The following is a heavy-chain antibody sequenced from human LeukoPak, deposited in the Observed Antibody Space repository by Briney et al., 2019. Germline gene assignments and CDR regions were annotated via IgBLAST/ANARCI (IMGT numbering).Heavy chain of an antibody. J-gene: IGHJ6*03. V-gene: IGHV4-4*02. Sequence: PSGTLSLTCAVSGGSISSSNWWSWVRQPPGKGLEWIGEIYHSGSTNYNPSLKSRVTISVDTSKNQFSLKLSSVTAADTAVYYCARGVAARHYYYYYMDVWGKGTTVTVSS. D-gene: IGHD6-6*01. CDR1: GGSISSSNW. CDR3: ARGVAARHYYYYYMDV. CDR2: IYHSGST.